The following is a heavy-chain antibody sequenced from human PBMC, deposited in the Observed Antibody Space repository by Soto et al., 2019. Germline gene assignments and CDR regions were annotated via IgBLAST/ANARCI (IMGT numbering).Heavy chain of an antibody. CDR1: GGSISSSSYY. CDR2: IYYSGST. CDR3: ARHIVVVVAATNFDY. V-gene: IGHV4-39*01. J-gene: IGHJ4*02. D-gene: IGHD2-15*01. Sequence: QLLLQESGPGLVKPSETLSLTCTVSGGSISSSSYYWGWIRQPPGKGREWIGSIYYSGSTYYNPSLKSRVTISVDTSKNQFSLKLSSVTAADTAVYYCARHIVVVVAATNFDYWGQGTLVTVSS.